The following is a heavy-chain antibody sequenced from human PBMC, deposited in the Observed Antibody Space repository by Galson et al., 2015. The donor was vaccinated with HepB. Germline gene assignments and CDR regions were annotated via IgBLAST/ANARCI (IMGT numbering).Heavy chain of an antibody. CDR1: GYTFTSYA. V-gene: IGHV1-3*01. J-gene: IGHJ3*02. CDR3: ARSFPYYYDSSGFITPEGAFDI. D-gene: IGHD3-22*01. CDR2: INAGNGNT. Sequence: SVKVTCKASGYTFTSYAMHWVRQAPGQRLEWMGWINAGNGNTKYSQKFQGRVTITRDTSASTAYMELSSLRSEDTAVYYCARSFPYYYDSSGFITPEGAFDIWGQGTMVTVSS.